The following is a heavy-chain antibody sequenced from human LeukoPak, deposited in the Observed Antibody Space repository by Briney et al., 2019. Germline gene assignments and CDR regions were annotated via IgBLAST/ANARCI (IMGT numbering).Heavy chain of an antibody. V-gene: IGHV3-23*01. Sequence: GGSLRLSCAASGFTISSYGMNWVRQAPRKGLEWVAVIFGSGDTTNYADSVKGRFTTSRDRSKNTLYPEMHSLRADDTAVYYCAKDQKPDSGYDIDYWGQGTLVIVSS. CDR2: IFGSGDTT. CDR3: AKDQKPDSGYDIDY. J-gene: IGHJ4*02. CDR1: GFTISSYG. D-gene: IGHD5-12*01.